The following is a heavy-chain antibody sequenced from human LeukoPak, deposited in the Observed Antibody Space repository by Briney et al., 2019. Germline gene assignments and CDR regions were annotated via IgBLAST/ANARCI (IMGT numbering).Heavy chain of an antibody. CDR3: AKFPRNFVAYYYYMDV. CDR1: GFTFSTYA. D-gene: IGHD1-14*01. CDR2: ISDSGSST. Sequence: QSGGSLRLSCAASGFTFSTYAMSWVRQAPGKGLEWVSAISDSGSSTYYADSVRGRFAISRDNSRNKLYLQINSLRAEDTAVYYCAKFPRNFVAYYYYMDVWGKGTTVTVSS. J-gene: IGHJ6*03. V-gene: IGHV3-23*01.